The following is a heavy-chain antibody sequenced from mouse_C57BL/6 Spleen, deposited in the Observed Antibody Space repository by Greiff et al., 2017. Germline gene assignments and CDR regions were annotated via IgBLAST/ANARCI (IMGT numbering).Heavy chain of an antibody. V-gene: IGHV1-50*01. D-gene: IGHD2-1*01. Sequence: QVQLQQPGAELVKPGASVKLSCKASGYTFTSYWMQWVKQRPGQGLEWIGEIDPSDSYTNYNQKFKGKATLPVDTSSSTAYMQRSSLTSEDSAVYYCARRYYGNPYWGQGTTLTVSS. CDR2: IDPSDSYT. CDR1: GYTFTSYW. J-gene: IGHJ2*01. CDR3: ARRYYGNPY.